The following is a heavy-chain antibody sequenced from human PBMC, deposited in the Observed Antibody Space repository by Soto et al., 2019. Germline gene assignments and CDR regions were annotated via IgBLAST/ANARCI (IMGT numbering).Heavy chain of an antibody. D-gene: IGHD5-12*01. CDR1: GGSFSGYY. J-gene: IGHJ4*02. Sequence: SETLSLTCAVYGGSFSGYYWSWIRQPPGKGLEWIGEINHSGSTNYNPSLKSRVTISVDTSKNQFSLKLSSVTAADTAVYYCARASEYSGYDFPGQFDYWGQGTLVTVSS. CDR3: ARASEYSGYDFPGQFDY. V-gene: IGHV4-34*01. CDR2: INHSGST.